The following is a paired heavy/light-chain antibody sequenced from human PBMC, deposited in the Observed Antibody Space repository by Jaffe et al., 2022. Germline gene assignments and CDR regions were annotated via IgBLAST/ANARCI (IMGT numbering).Heavy chain of an antibody. Sequence: EVQLLESGGDLLQPGGSLRLSCAASGFTFSSYAMSWVRQAPGKGLEWVSAIVGSGESTYYADSVRGRFTISRDNSKNTLFLQMNSLRADDTAVYYCAKDREYSAYNWYRSFDYWGQGTLVTVSS. D-gene: IGHD5-12*01. CDR1: GFTFSSYA. CDR3: AKDREYSAYNWYRSFDY. J-gene: IGHJ4*02. V-gene: IGHV3-23*01. CDR2: IVGSGEST.
Light chain of an antibody. Sequence: QSALTQPASVSGSPGQSITISCTGTSSDVGDYNYVSWYQQHPGKAPKLMIYEVSNRPSGVSNRFSGSKSGNTASLTISGLQAEDEADYYCSSYTRNNNVVVFGGGTKLTVL. CDR2: EVS. CDR3: SSYTRNNNVVV. CDR1: SSDVGDYNY. J-gene: IGLJ2*01. V-gene: IGLV2-14*01.